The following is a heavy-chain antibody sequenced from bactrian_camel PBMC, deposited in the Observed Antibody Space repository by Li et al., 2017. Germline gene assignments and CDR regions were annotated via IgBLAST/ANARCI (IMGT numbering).Heavy chain of an antibody. D-gene: IGHD5*01. V-gene: IGHV3S40*01. CDR2: ITSLPSLFRTA. CDR3: SKGWGLGAMVRDPV. CDR1: GITFSRHD. J-gene: IGHJ4*01. Sequence: VQLVESGGGLVQPGGSMRLSCVASGITFSRHDMSWVRQAPGKEVEWVAGITSLPSLFRTASYADSVKGRFTISRDNAKNTLYLQLNNLKVEDTATYYCSKGWGLGAMVRDPVRGPGTQVTVS.